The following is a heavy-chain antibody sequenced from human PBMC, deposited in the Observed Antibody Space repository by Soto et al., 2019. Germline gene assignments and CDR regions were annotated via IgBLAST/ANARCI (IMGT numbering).Heavy chain of an antibody. CDR2: IGGSGGST. D-gene: IGHD3-10*01. CDR3: AKRKLALYSSGSYVFDY. CDR1: GFNFCRYP. Sequence: SGSLRLSCATPGFNFCRYPMTWVRHKTGKWLEWVSAIGGSGGSTYYADSVKGRFTISRDNSKNTLYLQMNSLRAEDTAVYYCAKRKLALYSSGSYVFDYWGQGTLVTVSS. J-gene: IGHJ4*02. V-gene: IGHV3-23*01.